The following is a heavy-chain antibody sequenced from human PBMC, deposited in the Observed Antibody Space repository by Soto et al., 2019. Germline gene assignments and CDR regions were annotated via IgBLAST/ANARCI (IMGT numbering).Heavy chain of an antibody. J-gene: IGHJ4*02. V-gene: IGHV1-58*01. CDR2: IVVGSGNT. Sequence: SVKVSCKASGFTFPSSAVQWVRQARGQRLEWIGWIVVGSGNTNSAQKFQERVTFTRDMSTSTVHMELSSLKFEDTAVYYCAADDMTTFIWGQGTLVTVSS. D-gene: IGHD1-1*01. CDR3: AADDMTTFI. CDR1: GFTFPSSA.